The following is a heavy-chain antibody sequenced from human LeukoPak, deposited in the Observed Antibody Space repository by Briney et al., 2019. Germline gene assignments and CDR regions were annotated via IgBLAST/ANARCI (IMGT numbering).Heavy chain of an antibody. CDR3: ARGHPNDHDAFDI. Sequence: AASVKVSCKASGYTFTSYGISWVRQAPGQGLEWMGWISAYNGNTNYAQKLQGRVTMTRNTSISTAYMELSSLRSEDTAVYYCARGHPNDHDAFDIWGQGTMVTVSS. CDR2: ISAYNGNT. CDR1: GYTFTSYG. V-gene: IGHV1-18*01. J-gene: IGHJ3*02.